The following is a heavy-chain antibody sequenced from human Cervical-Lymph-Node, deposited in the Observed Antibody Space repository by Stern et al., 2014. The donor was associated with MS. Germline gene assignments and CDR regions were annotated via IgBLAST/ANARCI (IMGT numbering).Heavy chain of an antibody. CDR1: GGSFSGYY. CDR3: ARGGPAYCGGDCYSIPFDY. J-gene: IGHJ4*02. CDR2: INHSGST. V-gene: IGHV4-34*01. Sequence: QVQLQQWGAGLLKPSETLSLTCAVYGGSFSGYYWSWIRQPPGKGLEWIGEINHSGSTNYNPSLKSRVTISVDTSKNQFSLTLSSGPAADTAVYYCARGGPAYCGGDCYSIPFDYWGQGTLVTVSS. D-gene: IGHD2-21*02.